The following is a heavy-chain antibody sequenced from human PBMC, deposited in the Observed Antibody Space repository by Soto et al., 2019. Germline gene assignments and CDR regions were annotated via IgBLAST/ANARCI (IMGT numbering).Heavy chain of an antibody. D-gene: IGHD4-17*01. V-gene: IGHV3-74*03. CDR1: GFTFSSYW. J-gene: IGHJ5*02. Sequence: EVQLVESGGGLVQPGGSLRLSCAASGFTFSSYWMHWVRQVPGKGLVWVSRIKSDGSITKYADSVKGRFIISRDNAKNTLYLQMNSLRAEDTAVYYCARDYGDYSNWFDPWGQGTLVTVSS. CDR2: IKSDGSIT. CDR3: ARDYGDYSNWFDP.